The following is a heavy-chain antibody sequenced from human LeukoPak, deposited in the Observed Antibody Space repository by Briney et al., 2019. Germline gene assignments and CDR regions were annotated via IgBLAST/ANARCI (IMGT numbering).Heavy chain of an antibody. J-gene: IGHJ3*02. CDR3: ARISGPDAFDI. CDR2: INPNSGGT. Sequence: ASVKVSCKASGYTFTGYYMHWVRQAPGQGLEWMGWINPNSGGTNYAQKFQGRVTMTRDMSASTVYMELSSLRSEDTAVYYCARISGPDAFDIWGQGTMVTVSS. CDR1: GYTFTGYY. D-gene: IGHD1-26*01. V-gene: IGHV1-2*02.